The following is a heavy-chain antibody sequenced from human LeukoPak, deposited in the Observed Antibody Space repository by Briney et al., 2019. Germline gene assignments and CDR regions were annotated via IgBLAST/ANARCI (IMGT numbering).Heavy chain of an antibody. CDR2: INHSGST. V-gene: IGHV4-34*01. J-gene: IGHJ6*04. CDR1: GGSFSGYY. CDR3: AGPYCSGGSCYSVYYYYGMDV. D-gene: IGHD2-15*01. Sequence: SETLSLTCAVYGGSFSGYYWSWIRQPPGKGLEWIGEINHSGSTNYNPSLKSRVTISVDTSKNRFSLKLSSVTAADTAVYYCAGPYCSGGSCYSVYYYYGMDVWGKGTTVTVSS.